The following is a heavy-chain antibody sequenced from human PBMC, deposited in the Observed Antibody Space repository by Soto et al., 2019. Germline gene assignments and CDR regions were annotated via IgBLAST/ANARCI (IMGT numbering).Heavy chain of an antibody. V-gene: IGHV4-30-4*01. J-gene: IGHJ4*02. CDR1: GGSISSGDYY. CDR3: ARVGLVPAAIADY. CDR2: IYYSGST. Sequence: QVQLQESGPGLVKPSQTLSLTCTVSGGSISSGDYYWSWIRQPPGKGLEWIGYIYYSGSTYYNPSLQRRVXXSXDXXKNQFSLQLSSVTAADTAVYYCARVGLVPAAIADYWGQGTLVTVSS. D-gene: IGHD2-2*01.